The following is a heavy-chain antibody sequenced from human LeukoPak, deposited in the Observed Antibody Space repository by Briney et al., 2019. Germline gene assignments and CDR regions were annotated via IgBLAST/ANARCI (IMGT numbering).Heavy chain of an antibody. Sequence: GGSLRLSCAASGFTFSRDAISWVRRAPGKGLEWVSAISDNGGRTYYADSVEGRFTISRDNSKNTLFLQMNSLRAADTAVYYCARYCSGVSCYHFDYWGQGTLVTVSS. CDR2: ISDNGGRT. CDR3: ARYCSGVSCYHFDY. J-gene: IGHJ4*02. D-gene: IGHD2-15*01. CDR1: GFTFSRDA. V-gene: IGHV3-23*01.